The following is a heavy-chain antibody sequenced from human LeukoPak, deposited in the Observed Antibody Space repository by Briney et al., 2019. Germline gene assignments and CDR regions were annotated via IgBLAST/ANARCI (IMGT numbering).Heavy chain of an antibody. J-gene: IGHJ4*02. Sequence: GGSLRLSCAASGFTFRFFEMNWFRQAPGRGLEWIAYISASGDAIDYAESVKGRFTISRDNAKSSLYLHMNNLRAEDTEVYYCARDLTYNSWYYFDSWGQGTLVTVSS. CDR1: GFTFRFFE. D-gene: IGHD6-13*01. V-gene: IGHV3-48*03. CDR2: ISASGDAI. CDR3: ARDLTYNSWYYFDS.